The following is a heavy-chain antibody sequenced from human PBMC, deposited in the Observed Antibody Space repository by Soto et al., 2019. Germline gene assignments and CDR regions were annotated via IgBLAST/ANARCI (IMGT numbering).Heavy chain of an antibody. V-gene: IGHV3-15*07. CDR3: TTDDDCSGGSCWSYGMDV. Sequence: GGSLRLSCAASGLTFSNAWMNWVRQAPGKGLEWVGRIKSKTDGGTTDYAAPVKGRFTISRDDSKNTLYLQMNSLKTEDTAVYYGTTDDDCSGGSCWSYGMDVWGQGTTVTVSS. CDR1: GLTFSNAW. D-gene: IGHD2-15*01. J-gene: IGHJ6*02. CDR2: IKSKTDGGTT.